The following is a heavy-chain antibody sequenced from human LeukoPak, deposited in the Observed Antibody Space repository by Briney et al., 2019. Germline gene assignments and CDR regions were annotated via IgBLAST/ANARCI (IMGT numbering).Heavy chain of an antibody. CDR1: GFTFSSYW. J-gene: IGHJ4*02. CDR2: INGDGSNT. Sequence: GGSLRLSCAASGFTFSSYWIHWFRQAPAKGLVWVSRINGDGSNTEYADSVKGRFTISRDNAKNTLYLQMNSLRADDTALYYCARDFDAPSNYWGQGTLVTVSS. D-gene: IGHD3-9*01. CDR3: ARDFDAPSNY. V-gene: IGHV3-74*03.